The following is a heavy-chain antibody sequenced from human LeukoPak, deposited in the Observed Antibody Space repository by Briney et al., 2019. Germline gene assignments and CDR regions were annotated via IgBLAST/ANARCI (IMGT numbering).Heavy chain of an antibody. J-gene: IGHJ4*02. CDR3: AKDRTDYYSDY. CDR2: ISSDGSNQ. V-gene: IGHV3-30*18. CDR1: GFIFRNYG. Sequence: GRSLRLSCAASGFIFRNYGMHWVRQAPGMRPEWVAAISSDGSNQHYTDTVKGRFTISRDNSKNTLYLQMNSLRTEDTAVYYCAKDRTDYYSDYWGQGTLVTVSS.